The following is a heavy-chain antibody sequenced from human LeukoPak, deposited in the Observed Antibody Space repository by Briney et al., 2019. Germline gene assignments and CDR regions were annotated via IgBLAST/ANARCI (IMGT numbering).Heavy chain of an antibody. D-gene: IGHD1-26*01. Sequence: GGSLRLSCAASGFTFSSYAMSWVRQAPGKGLEWVSAISGSGGSTYYADSVKGRFTISRDNSKNTLYLQMNSLRAEDTAVYYCATHSGSYYGASYFDYWGQGTLVTVSS. J-gene: IGHJ4*02. CDR2: ISGSGGST. V-gene: IGHV3-23*01. CDR1: GFTFSSYA. CDR3: ATHSGSYYGASYFDY.